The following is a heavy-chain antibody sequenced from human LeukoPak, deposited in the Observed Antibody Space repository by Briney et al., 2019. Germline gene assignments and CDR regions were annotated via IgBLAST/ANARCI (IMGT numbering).Heavy chain of an antibody. CDR1: GFTVSSNY. Sequence: GGSLRLSCAASGFTVSSNYMSWVRQAPGKALEWVSVIYSGGSTYYADSVKGRFTISRDNSKNTLYLQVNSLRAEDTAVYYCAREVPYGYYYDSSWYFDLWGRGTLVTVSS. D-gene: IGHD3-22*01. J-gene: IGHJ2*01. CDR3: AREVPYGYYYDSSWYFDL. CDR2: IYSGGST. V-gene: IGHV3-66*01.